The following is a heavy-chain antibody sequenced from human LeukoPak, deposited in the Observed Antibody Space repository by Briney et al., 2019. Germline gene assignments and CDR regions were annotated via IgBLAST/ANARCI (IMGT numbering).Heavy chain of an antibody. J-gene: IGHJ4*02. Sequence: GGSLRLSCAASGFTFSSYWMSWVRQAPGKGLEGVANIKQDGSEKYYVDSVKGRFPISRDNAKNSLYLQMNSLRAEDTAVYYCARDRRRDYFDYWGQGTLVTVAS. CDR1: GFTFSSYW. CDR3: ARDRRRDYFDY. CDR2: IKQDGSEK. V-gene: IGHV3-7*03. D-gene: IGHD6-25*01.